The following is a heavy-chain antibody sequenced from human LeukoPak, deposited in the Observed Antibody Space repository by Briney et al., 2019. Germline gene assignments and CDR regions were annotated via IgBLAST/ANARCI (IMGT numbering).Heavy chain of an antibody. CDR1: GGSFSGYY. V-gene: IGHV4-34*01. CDR2: INHSGST. Sequence: KPSETLSLTCAVYGGSFSGYYWSWIRQPPGKGLEWIGEINHSGSTNYNPSLKSRVTISVDTSKNQFSLKLSSVTAADTAVYYCARVLGGSGSDYWGQGALVTVSS. J-gene: IGHJ4*02. CDR3: ARVLGGSGSDY. D-gene: IGHD2-15*01.